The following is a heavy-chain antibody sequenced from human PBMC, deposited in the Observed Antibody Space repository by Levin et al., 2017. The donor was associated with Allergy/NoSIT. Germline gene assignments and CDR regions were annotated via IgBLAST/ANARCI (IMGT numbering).Heavy chain of an antibody. Sequence: GGSLRLSCAASGFTFSSYGMHWVRQAPGKGLEWVAVISYDGSNKYYADSVKGRFTISRDNSKNTLYLQMNSLRAEDTAVYYCAKDPYPSSGWTRGFGWGKGTTVTVSS. J-gene: IGHJ6*04. CDR1: GFTFSSYG. V-gene: IGHV3-30*18. CDR2: ISYDGSNK. CDR3: AKDPYPSSGWTRGFG. D-gene: IGHD6-19*01.